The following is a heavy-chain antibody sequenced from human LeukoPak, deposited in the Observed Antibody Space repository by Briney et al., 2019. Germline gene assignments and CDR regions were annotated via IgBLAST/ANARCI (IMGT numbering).Heavy chain of an antibody. D-gene: IGHD4-17*01. Sequence: SETLSLTCTVYGGSFSGYYWSWIRQPPGKGLEWIGEINHSGSTNYNPSLKSRVTISVDTSKNQFSLKLSSVTAADTAVYYCARYGDYVGDYYYYYMDVWGKGTTVTVSS. V-gene: IGHV4-34*01. J-gene: IGHJ6*03. CDR3: ARYGDYVGDYYYYYMDV. CDR1: GGSFSGYY. CDR2: INHSGST.